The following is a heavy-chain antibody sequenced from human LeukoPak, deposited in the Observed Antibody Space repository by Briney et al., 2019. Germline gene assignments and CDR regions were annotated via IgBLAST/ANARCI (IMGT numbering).Heavy chain of an antibody. CDR3: ARSAAAAGTENYYYYYYMDV. Sequence: GESLKISCKGSGYSFTSYWIGWVRQMPGKGLEWMGIIYPGDSDTRYSPSFQGQVTISADKSISTAYLQWSSLKASDTAMYYCARSAAAAGTENYYYYYYMDVWGKGTTVTVSS. J-gene: IGHJ6*03. D-gene: IGHD6-13*01. CDR2: IYPGDSDT. V-gene: IGHV5-51*01. CDR1: GYSFTSYW.